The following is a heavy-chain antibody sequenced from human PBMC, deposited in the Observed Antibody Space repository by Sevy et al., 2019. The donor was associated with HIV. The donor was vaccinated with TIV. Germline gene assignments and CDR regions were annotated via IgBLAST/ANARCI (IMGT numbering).Heavy chain of an antibody. Sequence: SETLSLTCTVSGGSVSSGSYYWSWIRQPPGKGLEWIGYIYYSGSTNYNPSLKSLVTISVVTSKNQFSLKLSSVTAADTAVYYCAMGLRDLFDYWGQGTLVTVSS. CDR2: IYYSGST. J-gene: IGHJ4*02. V-gene: IGHV4-61*01. D-gene: IGHD5-12*01. CDR3: AMGLRDLFDY. CDR1: GGSVSSGSYY.